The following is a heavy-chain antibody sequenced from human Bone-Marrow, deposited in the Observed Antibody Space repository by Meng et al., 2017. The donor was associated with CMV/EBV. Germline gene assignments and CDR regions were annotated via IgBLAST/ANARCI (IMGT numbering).Heavy chain of an antibody. CDR1: GFTFSSYS. CDR3: AKERYDFWSGYSYFFDY. CDR2: ISSSSSYI. V-gene: IGHV3-21*04. Sequence: GGSLRLSCAASGFTFSSYSMNWVRQAPGKGLEWVSSISSSSSYIYYADSVKGRFTISRDNAKNSLYLQMNSLRAEDTAVYYCAKERYDFWSGYSYFFDYWGQGTLVTVAS. J-gene: IGHJ4*02. D-gene: IGHD3-3*01.